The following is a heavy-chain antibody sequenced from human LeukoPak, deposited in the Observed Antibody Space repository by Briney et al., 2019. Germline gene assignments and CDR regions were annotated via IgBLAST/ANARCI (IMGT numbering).Heavy chain of an antibody. CDR1: GFTFSSYW. D-gene: IGHD3-22*01. J-gene: IGHJ4*02. CDR3: AGGPNYYDSSGYLSI. Sequence: GGPLRLSCAASGFTFSSYWMHWVRQAPGKGLVWVSRINTDGSSTSYADSVKGRFTISRDNAKNTLYLQMNSLRAEDTAVYYCAGGPNYYDSSGYLSIWGQGTLVTVSS. CDR2: INTDGSST. V-gene: IGHV3-74*01.